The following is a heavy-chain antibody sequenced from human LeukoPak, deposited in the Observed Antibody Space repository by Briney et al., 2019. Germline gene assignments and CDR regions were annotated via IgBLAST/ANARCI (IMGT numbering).Heavy chain of an antibody. J-gene: IGHJ4*02. V-gene: IGHV3-21*04. Sequence: GGPLRLSCAASGFTFSDHAMDWVRQAPGKGLEWVSSISSSSSYIYYADSVKGRFTISRDNPRNSLYLQMNCVTAEDTAVYYCARASMRMATAGLVDSWGQGTLVTVSS. D-gene: IGHD5-24*01. CDR1: GFTFSDHA. CDR2: ISSSSSYI. CDR3: ARASMRMATAGLVDS.